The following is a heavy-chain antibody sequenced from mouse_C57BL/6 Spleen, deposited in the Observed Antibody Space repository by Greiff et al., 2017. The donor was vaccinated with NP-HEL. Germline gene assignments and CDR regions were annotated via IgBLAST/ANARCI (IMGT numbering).Heavy chain of an antibody. CDR2: IYPGSGST. D-gene: IGHD4-1*01. Sequence: QVQLQQPGAELVKPGASVKMSCKASGYTFTSYWITWVKQRPGQGLEWIGDIYPGSGSTIYNEKFKSKATLTVDTSSSTAYMQLSSLTSEDSAVYSCARRELGDYYAMEYWGQGTSVTVSS. CDR3: ARRELGDYYAMEY. CDR1: GYTFTSYW. J-gene: IGHJ4*01. V-gene: IGHV1-55*01.